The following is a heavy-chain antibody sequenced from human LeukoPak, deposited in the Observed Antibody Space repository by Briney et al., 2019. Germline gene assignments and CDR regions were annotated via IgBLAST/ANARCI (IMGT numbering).Heavy chain of an antibody. Sequence: GASVKVSCKASGYTFTSYGISWVRQAPGQGLEWKGWISAYNGNTNYAQKLQGRVTMTTDTSTSTAYMELRSLRSDDTAVYYCARGYCSGGSCYLFDLWGRGTLVTVSS. CDR2: ISAYNGNT. D-gene: IGHD2-15*01. J-gene: IGHJ2*01. CDR1: GYTFTSYG. CDR3: ARGYCSGGSCYLFDL. V-gene: IGHV1-18*04.